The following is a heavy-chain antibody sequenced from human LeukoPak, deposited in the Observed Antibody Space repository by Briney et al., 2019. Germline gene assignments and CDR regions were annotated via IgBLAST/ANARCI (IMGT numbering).Heavy chain of an antibody. CDR2: IYYSGST. D-gene: IGHD3-22*01. CDR1: GGSISSSSCS. J-gene: IGHJ4*02. Sequence: PSETLSLTCTVSGGSISSSSCSWGWIRQPPGKGLEWIGTIYYSGSTYYNPSLKSRVTISVDTSKNQFSLNLNSMTASDTAVYYCARGYDYWGQGTLVTVSS. V-gene: IGHV4-39*01. CDR3: ARGYDY.